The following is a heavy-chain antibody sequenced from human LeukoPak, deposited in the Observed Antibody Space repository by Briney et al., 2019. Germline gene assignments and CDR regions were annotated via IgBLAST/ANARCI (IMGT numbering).Heavy chain of an antibody. CDR2: ISSSSSYI. CDR1: GFTFSSYS. J-gene: IGHJ4*02. CDR3: ATHDHGSNSAH. V-gene: IGHV3-21*04. D-gene: IGHD4-23*01. Sequence: PGGSLRLSCAASGFTFSSYSMNWVRQAPGKGLEWVSSISSSSSYIYYADSVKGRFTISRDNAKNSLYLQMNSLGGEDTAVYYCATHDHGSNSAHWGQGTLVTVSS.